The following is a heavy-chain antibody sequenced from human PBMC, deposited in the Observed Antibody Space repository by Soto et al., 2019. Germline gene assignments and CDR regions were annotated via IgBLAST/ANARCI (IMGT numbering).Heavy chain of an antibody. V-gene: IGHV3-30-3*01. J-gene: IGHJ4*02. CDR2: ISYDGSNK. CDR3: ARDSQDIVVVPAAQFADYFDY. CDR1: GFTFSSYA. D-gene: IGHD2-2*01. Sequence: LRLSCAASGFTFSSYAMHWVRQAPGKGLEWVAVISYDGSNKYYADSVKGRFTISRDNSKNTLYLQMNSLRAEDTAVYYCARDSQDIVVVPAAQFADYFDYWGQGTLVTVSS.